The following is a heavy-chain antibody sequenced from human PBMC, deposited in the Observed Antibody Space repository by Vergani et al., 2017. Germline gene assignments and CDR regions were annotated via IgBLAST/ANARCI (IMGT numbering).Heavy chain of an antibody. Sequence: QVQLQQWGAGLLKPSETLSLTCAVYGGSFSGYYRSWIRQPPGKGLEWSGEINHSGSTNYNPSLKSRVTISVDTSKNQFSLKLSSVTAADTAVYYCARGGYYCSSTSCYARSLDWFDPWGQGTLVTVSS. V-gene: IGHV4-34*01. D-gene: IGHD2-2*01. J-gene: IGHJ5*02. CDR1: GGSFSGYY. CDR2: INHSGST. CDR3: ARGGYYCSSTSCYARSLDWFDP.